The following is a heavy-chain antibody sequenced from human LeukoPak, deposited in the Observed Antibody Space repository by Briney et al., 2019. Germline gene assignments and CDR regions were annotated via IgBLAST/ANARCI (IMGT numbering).Heavy chain of an antibody. Sequence: PGGSLRLSCAASGFTFSSHAMSWVRQAPGKGLEWVSRISSGGGTTDYTDSVKGRFTISRDTSKNTLYLQMNSLRDEDTAVYYCAKDRSGSGYFDYWGQGTLVTVSS. CDR1: GFTFSSHA. D-gene: IGHD3-10*01. CDR2: ISSGGGTT. V-gene: IGHV3-23*01. CDR3: AKDRSGSGYFDY. J-gene: IGHJ4*02.